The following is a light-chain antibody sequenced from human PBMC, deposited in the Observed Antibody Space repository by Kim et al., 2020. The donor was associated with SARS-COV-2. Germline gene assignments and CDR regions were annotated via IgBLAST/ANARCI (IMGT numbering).Light chain of an antibody. CDR1: SYNIGSNY. CDR2: RNN. V-gene: IGLV1-47*01. J-gene: IGLJ3*02. CDR3: AAWDDSQSGWV. Sequence: QSVLTQPPSASGAPGQRVTISCSGSSYNIGSNYVYWYQQLPGTAPKLLIYRNNQRPSGVPDRFSGSKSGTSASLAISGLRSEDEADYYCAAWDDSQSGWVFGGGTQLTVL.